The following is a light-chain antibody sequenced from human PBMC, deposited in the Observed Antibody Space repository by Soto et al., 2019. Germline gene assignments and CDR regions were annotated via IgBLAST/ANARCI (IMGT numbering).Light chain of an antibody. CDR2: AAF. Sequence: AIQMTQSPSSLSASVGDRVTITCRASQDIRNDLGWYQQKLGKAPKLLIYAAFTLQSGVPSRFSGSRSDTDFILTISSLQPEDFATYYCLQDYNYPRTFGQGTKVEIK. CDR1: QDIRND. CDR3: LQDYNYPRT. V-gene: IGKV1-6*01. J-gene: IGKJ1*01.